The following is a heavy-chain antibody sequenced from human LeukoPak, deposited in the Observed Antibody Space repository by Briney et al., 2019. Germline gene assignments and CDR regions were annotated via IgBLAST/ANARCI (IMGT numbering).Heavy chain of an antibody. CDR2: ISSSSSYI. CDR3: ARGEYCGGDCYTY. V-gene: IGHV3-21*01. J-gene: IGHJ4*02. Sequence: GGSLRLSCAASGFTFSSYSMNWVRQAPGKGLEWVSSISSSSSYIYYADSVKGRFTISRDNAKNSLYLQMNSLRAEDTAVYYCARGEYCGGDCYTYWGQGTLVTVPS. D-gene: IGHD2-21*02. CDR1: GFTFSSYS.